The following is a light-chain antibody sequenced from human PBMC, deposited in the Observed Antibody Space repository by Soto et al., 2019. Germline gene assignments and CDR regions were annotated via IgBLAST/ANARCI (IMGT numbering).Light chain of an antibody. CDR3: QQYNNWPWT. CDR2: GAS. V-gene: IGKV3-15*01. Sequence: EIVMTQSPATLSVSPGERATLSCRASQSVSSNLAWYQQKPGQAPRLLIYGASTRATGIPARFSGNRSGTEFTLTISSLQSEDFAVYYCQQYNNWPWTFGQGTKVEIK. CDR1: QSVSSN. J-gene: IGKJ1*01.